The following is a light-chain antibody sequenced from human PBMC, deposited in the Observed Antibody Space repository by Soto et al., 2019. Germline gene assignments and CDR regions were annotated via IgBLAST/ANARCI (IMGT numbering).Light chain of an antibody. CDR1: QGISNS. J-gene: IGKJ3*01. CDR2: AAS. CDR3: QKXNSAPPEFT. Sequence: DIQMTQSPSSLSASVGDRVTITCRASQGISNSLAWYQQKPGKVPKLLIYAASTLQSGVPSRFSGSGSGTDXTXXXXXXXPXDVATXXCQKXNSAPPEFTFGPGTKVDIK. V-gene: IGKV1-27*01.